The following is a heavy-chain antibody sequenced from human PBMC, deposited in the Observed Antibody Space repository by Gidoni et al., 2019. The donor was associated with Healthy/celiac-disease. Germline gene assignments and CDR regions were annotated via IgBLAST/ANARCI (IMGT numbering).Heavy chain of an antibody. CDR1: GFTFDDYA. CDR2: ISWNSGSI. D-gene: IGHD6-6*01. V-gene: IGHV3-9*01. J-gene: IGHJ4*02. CDR3: ATGLASIAARPGY. Sequence: EVQLVESGGGLVQPGRSLRLSCAASGFTFDDYAMHWVRQAPGKGLGWVSGISWNSGSIGYADSVKGRFTISRDNAKNSLYLQMNSLRAEDTALYYCATGLASIAARPGYWGQGTLVTVSS.